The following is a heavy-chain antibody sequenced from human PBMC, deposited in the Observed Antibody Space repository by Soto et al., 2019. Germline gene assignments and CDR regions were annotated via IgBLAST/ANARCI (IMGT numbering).Heavy chain of an antibody. CDR2: ISGSGGST. CDR3: AKEEYSGSYYCY. J-gene: IGHJ4*02. V-gene: IGHV3-23*01. Sequence: EVQLLESGGGLVQPGGSLRLSCAASGFTFSSYAMSWVRQAPGKGLEWVSAISGSGGSTYYEDSGKGRFTISRDNSKNTLYLQMNSLRAEDTAVYYCAKEEYSGSYYCYWGQGTLVTVSS. D-gene: IGHD1-26*01. CDR1: GFTFSSYA.